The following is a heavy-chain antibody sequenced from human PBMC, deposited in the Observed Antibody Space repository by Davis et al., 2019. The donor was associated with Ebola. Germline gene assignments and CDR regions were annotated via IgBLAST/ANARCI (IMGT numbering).Heavy chain of an antibody. CDR1: GDSIRSPTYY. D-gene: IGHD2-21*02. Sequence: PGGSLRPSCSVSGDSIRSPTYYWAWIRQPPGKGLEWIGDIFYSGTTYYNPSLTSRVTISVDTSQNQFSLTLKSVTAADTAIYYCARQKGVTSFYYGLDVWGRGTTVTVSS. V-gene: IGHV4-39*01. CDR3: ARQKGVTSFYYGLDV. J-gene: IGHJ6*02. CDR2: IFYSGTT.